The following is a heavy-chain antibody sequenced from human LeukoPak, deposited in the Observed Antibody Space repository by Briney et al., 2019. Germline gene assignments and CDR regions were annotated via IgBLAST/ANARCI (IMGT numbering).Heavy chain of an antibody. V-gene: IGHV4-34*01. Sequence: SETLSLTCAVYGGSFSGYYWSWIRQPPGKGLEWIGEINHSGSTNYNPSLKSRVTISVDKSKNQFSLKLSSVTAADTAVYYRARGVNLVTRNWFDPWGQGTLVTVSS. CDR2: INHSGST. CDR1: GGSFSGYY. CDR3: ARGVNLVTRNWFDP. D-gene: IGHD1-1*01. J-gene: IGHJ5*02.